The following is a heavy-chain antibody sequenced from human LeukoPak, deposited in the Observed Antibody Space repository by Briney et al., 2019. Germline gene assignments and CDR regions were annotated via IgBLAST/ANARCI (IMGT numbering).Heavy chain of an antibody. CDR1: GGSINKYY. CDR3: ARDEYYYDSSGYRLFDY. Sequence: SETLSLTCTISGGSINKYYWSWIRQPPGKGLEWIASIYYRGNTNYNPSLKSRVTMSVDTSKNQFSLKLSSVTAADTAVYYCARDEYYYDSSGYRLFDYWGQGTLVTVSS. J-gene: IGHJ4*02. D-gene: IGHD3-22*01. CDR2: IYYRGNT. V-gene: IGHV4-59*12.